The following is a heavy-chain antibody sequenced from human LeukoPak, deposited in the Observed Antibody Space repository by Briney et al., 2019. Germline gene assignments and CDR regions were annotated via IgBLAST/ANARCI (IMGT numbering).Heavy chain of an antibody. J-gene: IGHJ4*02. D-gene: IGHD2-15*01. CDR3: ARFKTADEDDSAFDH. Sequence: SETLSLTCAVSGGSLRGHFWTWIRQPPGMGLEWIGEINLVGITTYNKSLGSRVSISMDTSNSQFSLRLQSVTAADTAVYFCARFKTADEDDSAFDHWGQGSLVIVSS. CDR2: INLVGIT. CDR1: GGSLRGHF. V-gene: IGHV4-34*01.